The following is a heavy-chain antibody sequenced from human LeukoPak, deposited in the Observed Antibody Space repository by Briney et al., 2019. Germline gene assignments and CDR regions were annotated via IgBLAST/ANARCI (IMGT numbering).Heavy chain of an antibody. Sequence: ASVKVSCKASGYTFTGYYMHWVRQAPGQGLEWMVWINPNSGGTNYAQKFQGRVTMTRDTSISTAYMELSRLRSDDTAVYYCARDQNNLEYSSSPGFYYYYYYMDVWGKGTTVTVSS. CDR1: GYTFTGYY. D-gene: IGHD6-6*01. V-gene: IGHV1-2*02. CDR3: ARDQNNLEYSSSPGFYYYYYYMDV. J-gene: IGHJ6*03. CDR2: INPNSGGT.